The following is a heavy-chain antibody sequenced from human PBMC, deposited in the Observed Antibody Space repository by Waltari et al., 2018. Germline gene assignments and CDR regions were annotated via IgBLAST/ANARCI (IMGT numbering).Heavy chain of an antibody. CDR3: AREELSEYFDY. D-gene: IGHD3-16*02. V-gene: IGHV3-48*03. CDR2: ISGSGNSR. CDR1: GFTFSSYE. J-gene: IGHJ4*02. Sequence: EVQLVGSGGGLVQPGGSLRLSCGASGFTFSSYEMNWVRQAPGKGLEWVSDISGSGNSRYYADSVKGRFTIFRDNAKNSLYLQMNSLRADDTAVYYCAREELSEYFDYWGQGTLVTVSS.